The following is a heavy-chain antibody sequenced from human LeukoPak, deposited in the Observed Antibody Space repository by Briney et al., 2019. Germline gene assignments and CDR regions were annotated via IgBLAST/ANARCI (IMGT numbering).Heavy chain of an antibody. CDR3: ARATYSSGWYGSYYYYYMDV. J-gene: IGHJ6*03. V-gene: IGHV4-34*01. CDR2: INHSGST. D-gene: IGHD6-19*01. Sequence: PSETLSLTCAVYGGSFSGYYWSWIRQPPGKGLEWIGEINHSGSTNYNPSLTSRGTISVDTSKNQFSLKLSSVTAADTAVYYCARATYSSGWYGSYYYYYMDVWGKGTTVTVSS. CDR1: GGSFSGYY.